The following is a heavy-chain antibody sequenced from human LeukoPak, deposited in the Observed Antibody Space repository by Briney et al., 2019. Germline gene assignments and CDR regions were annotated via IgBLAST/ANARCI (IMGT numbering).Heavy chain of an antibody. V-gene: IGHV3-7*01. CDR2: IKQDGSGK. Sequence: GGSLRLSCAVSGFTFSSSWMSWVRQGPGKGLEWVANIKQDGSGKYYVDSVKGRFTISRDNAKNSLYLQMNSLRAEDTAVYYCARDLDYWGQGTLVTVSS. CDR3: ARDLDY. CDR1: GFTFSSSW. J-gene: IGHJ4*02.